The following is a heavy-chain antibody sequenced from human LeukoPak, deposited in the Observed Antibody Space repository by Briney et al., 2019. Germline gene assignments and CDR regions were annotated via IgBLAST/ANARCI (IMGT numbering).Heavy chain of an antibody. CDR3: ARGSNYCSSISCHMND. Sequence: GGSLRLSCAASGFDVSSNYMSWVRQAPGKGLEWVAVIFSGGSTYYADSVKGRFTISRDNSRNTVYLQMNSLRAEDTAVYYCARGSNYCSSISCHMNDWGQGTLVTVSS. J-gene: IGHJ4*02. CDR1: GFDVSSNY. V-gene: IGHV3-66*01. D-gene: IGHD2-2*02. CDR2: IFSGGST.